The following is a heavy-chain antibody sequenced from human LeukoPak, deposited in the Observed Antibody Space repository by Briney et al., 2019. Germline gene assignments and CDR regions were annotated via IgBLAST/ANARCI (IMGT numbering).Heavy chain of an antibody. V-gene: IGHV4-4*07. D-gene: IGHD4-17*01. CDR3: ARGPEEDDYEYYFDY. CDR1: GGSISSYY. CDR2: IYTSGST. Sequence: SETLSLTCTVSGGSISSYYWSWIRQPAGKGLEWIGRIYTSGSTNVNPSLKSRVTISVDTSKNQFSLKLSSVTAADTAVYYCARGPEEDDYEYYFDYWGQGTLVTVSS. J-gene: IGHJ4*02.